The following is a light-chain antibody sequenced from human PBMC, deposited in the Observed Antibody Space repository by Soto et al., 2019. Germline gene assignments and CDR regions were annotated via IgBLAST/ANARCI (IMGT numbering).Light chain of an antibody. J-gene: IGKJ1*01. CDR2: GAS. V-gene: IGKV3-20*01. CDR3: QQYGTSPWT. CDR1: QSVSSSY. Sequence: EIVLTQSPGTLSLSPGERATLSCRAGQSVSSSYLGWYQQKPGQAPRLLIYGASSRATGIPDRFSGSGSGTDFTLTISRLEPEDFAVYYCQQYGTSPWTFGQGTKVDIK.